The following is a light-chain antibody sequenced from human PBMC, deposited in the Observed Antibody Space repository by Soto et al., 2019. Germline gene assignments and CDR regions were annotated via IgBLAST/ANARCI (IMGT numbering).Light chain of an antibody. CDR2: DVS. J-gene: IGKJ1*01. V-gene: IGKV3-20*01. CDR3: QQYGSSPRA. Sequence: EIVLTQSPGTLSLSPGDRATLSCRASQTLRSGYLAWYQHKPGQAPRLLIYDVSSRDTGIPDRFSGSGSGTDFTLTISRLEPEDFAVYYCQQYGSSPRAFGQGTKVDTK. CDR1: QTLRSGY.